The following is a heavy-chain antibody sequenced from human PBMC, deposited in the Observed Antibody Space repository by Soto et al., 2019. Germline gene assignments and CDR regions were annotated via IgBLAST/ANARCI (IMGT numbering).Heavy chain of an antibody. J-gene: IGHJ6*03. CDR1: GFNFNDHG. V-gene: IGHV3-9*01. Sequence: EVQLVESGGGLVQPGRSLRLSCIASGFNFNDHGMHGFRQAPGKGLEWVSGITWHSDVMGYADSVKGRFTISRDNAKNSLYLQMNSRRVEYTSMYYCGKEASGFSCYMDVWCKGTTVTVSS. CDR3: GKEASGFSCYMDV. CDR2: ITWHSDVM. D-gene: IGHD3-3*01.